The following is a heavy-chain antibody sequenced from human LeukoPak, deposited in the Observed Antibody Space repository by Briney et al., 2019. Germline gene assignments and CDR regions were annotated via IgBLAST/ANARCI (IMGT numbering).Heavy chain of an antibody. V-gene: IGHV3-21*01. Sequence: GGSLRLSCAASGFTFSSYSMNWVRQAPGKGPEWVSSISSSSSYIHYADSVKGRFTISRDNAKNSLYLQMNSLRAEDTAVYYCARGKEQLVLESFFDYWGQGTLVTVSS. CDR1: GFTFSSYS. J-gene: IGHJ4*02. D-gene: IGHD6-6*01. CDR2: ISSSSSYI. CDR3: ARGKEQLVLESFFDY.